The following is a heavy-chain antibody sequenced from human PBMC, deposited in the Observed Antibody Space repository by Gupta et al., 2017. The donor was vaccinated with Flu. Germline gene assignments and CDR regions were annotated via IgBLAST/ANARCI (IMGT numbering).Heavy chain of an antibody. CDR1: GYTFTGYY. CDR2: INPNGGGT. CDR3: ARDTRAQSGWAFDI. V-gene: IGHV1-2*04. D-gene: IGHD2-15*01. Sequence: QVQLVQSGAEVKKPGASVKVSCKASGYTFTGYYMHWVRQAPGQGLEWMGWINPNGGGTNYAQKFQGWVTMTRDTSISTAYMELSRLRSDDTAVYYCARDTRAQSGWAFDIWGQGTMVTVSS. J-gene: IGHJ3*02.